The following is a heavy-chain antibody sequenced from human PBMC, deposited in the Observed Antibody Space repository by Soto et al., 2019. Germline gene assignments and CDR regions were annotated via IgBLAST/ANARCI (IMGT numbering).Heavy chain of an antibody. D-gene: IGHD3-16*01. CDR2: ISSSSSYI. CDR3: ARDPGYVTSTEYFQH. J-gene: IGHJ1*01. V-gene: IGHV3-21*01. Sequence: GGSLRLSCAGSGFTFGSYSMNWVRQAPGKGLEWVSTISSSSSYIYYADSVKGRFTISRENAKNSLYLQMNSLRAEDTAVYYCARDPGYVTSTEYFQHWGQGTLVTVSS. CDR1: GFTFGSYS.